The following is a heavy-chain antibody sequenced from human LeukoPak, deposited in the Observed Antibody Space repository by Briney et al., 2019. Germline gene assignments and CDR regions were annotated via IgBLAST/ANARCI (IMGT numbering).Heavy chain of an antibody. D-gene: IGHD6-19*01. CDR3: ARGDNKYSSAWYFDS. J-gene: IGHJ4*02. CDR1: GGSISSSNW. CDR2: IYHSGTT. Sequence: SETLSLTCAVSGGSISSSNWWSWVRQPPGKGLEWIGEIYHSGTTNYNPSLKSRVTLSVDKSKNQFSLKLNSVTAADTAVYYCARGDNKYSSAWYFDSWGQGTLVTVSS. V-gene: IGHV4-4*02.